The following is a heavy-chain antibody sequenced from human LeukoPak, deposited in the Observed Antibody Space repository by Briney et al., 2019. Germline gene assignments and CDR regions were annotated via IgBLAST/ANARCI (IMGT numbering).Heavy chain of an antibody. V-gene: IGHV6-1*01. CDR3: AARNLRYCSSTICLDAFDI. J-gene: IGHJ3*02. CDR1: GDSVSSNSGA. Sequence: SQTLSLTCAISGDSVSSNSGAWNWIRQSPSRGLEWLGRTYYRSKWFNDYAVSVKSRITINADTSKNQFSLQLNSVTPEDTAVYYCAARNLRYCSSTICLDAFDIWGQGTMVTISS. D-gene: IGHD2-2*01. CDR2: TYYRSKWFN.